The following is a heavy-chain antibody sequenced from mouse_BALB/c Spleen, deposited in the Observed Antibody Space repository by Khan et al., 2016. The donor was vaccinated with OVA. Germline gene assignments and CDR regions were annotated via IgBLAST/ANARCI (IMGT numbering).Heavy chain of an antibody. CDR3: ARSSDGYYPLAD. CDR1: GYAFTTYN. V-gene: IGHV1S135*01. D-gene: IGHD2-3*01. J-gene: IGHJ3*01. CDR2: IDPYNGVT. Sequence: EVQLQESGPELVRPGASVKVSCKASGYAFTTYNMYWVKQSHGKSLEWIGYIDPYNGVTNYNQNFKDKATLTVDKSSSAAYMHLDSLTSEDSAVYFGARSSDGYYPLADWGQGTLVTVSA.